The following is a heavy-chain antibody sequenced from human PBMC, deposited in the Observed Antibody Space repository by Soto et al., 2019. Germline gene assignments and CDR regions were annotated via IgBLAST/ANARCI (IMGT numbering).Heavy chain of an antibody. D-gene: IGHD6-19*01. CDR2: IIPIFGTA. CDR1: GGTFSSYA. J-gene: IGHJ4*02. Sequence: QVQLVQSGAEVKKPGSSVKVSCKASGGTFSSYAISWVRQAPGQGLEWMGGIIPIFGTANYAQKFQGRVTITADESTSTAYMELSSLRSEDTAVCYCAQSSGWKQGSGIDYWGQGTLVTVSS. V-gene: IGHV1-69*01. CDR3: AQSSGWKQGSGIDY.